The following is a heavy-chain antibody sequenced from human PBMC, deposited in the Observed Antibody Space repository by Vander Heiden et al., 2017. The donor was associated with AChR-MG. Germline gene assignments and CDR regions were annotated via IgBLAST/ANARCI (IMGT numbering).Heavy chain of an antibody. Sequence: EVQLVESGGGLVQPGGSLRLSCAVSGFTFSDAYFDWVRQAPGKGLEWVGRTRNKANGYITEYAASVKGRFTISRDDSKNSVFLQMNSLKSDDTAVYYCVREYSSLSEPYFYYQMDVWGKGTTVTVSS. V-gene: IGHV3-72*01. CDR1: GFTFSDAY. CDR3: VREYSSLSEPYFYYQMDV. D-gene: IGHD6-6*01. J-gene: IGHJ6*03. CDR2: TRNKANGYIT.